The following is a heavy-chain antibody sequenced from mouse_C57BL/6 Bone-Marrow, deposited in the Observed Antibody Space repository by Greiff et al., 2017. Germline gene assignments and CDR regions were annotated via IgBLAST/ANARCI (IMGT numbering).Heavy chain of an antibody. V-gene: IGHV1-15*01. Sequence: QVQLQQSGAELVRPGASVTLSCKASGYTFTDYEMHWVKQTPVHGLEWIGAIDPETGGTAYKQKFQGKAILTADKSSSTAYMELRSLTSEDSAVSYCTRYSLFYFDYWGQGTTLTVSS. CDR1: GYTFTDYE. J-gene: IGHJ2*01. CDR3: TRYSLFYFDY. CDR2: IDPETGGT.